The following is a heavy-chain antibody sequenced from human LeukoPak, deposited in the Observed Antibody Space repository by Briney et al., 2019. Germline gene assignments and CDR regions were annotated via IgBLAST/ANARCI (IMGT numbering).Heavy chain of an antibody. CDR2: IYYSGST. CDR1: GGSISSYY. D-gene: IGHD3-22*01. CDR3: ARDTPEHYYDSSGYYGAFDI. J-gene: IGHJ3*02. Sequence: PSETLSLTCTVSGGSISSYYWSWIRQPPGKGLEWIGYIYYSGSTNYNPSLKSRVTISVDTSKHQFSLKLRSVTAADTAVYYCARDTPEHYYDSSGYYGAFDIWGQGTMVTVSS. V-gene: IGHV4-59*01.